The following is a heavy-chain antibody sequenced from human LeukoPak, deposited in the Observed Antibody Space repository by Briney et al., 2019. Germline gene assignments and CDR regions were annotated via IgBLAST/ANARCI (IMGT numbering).Heavy chain of an antibody. CDR1: GGSMSNYY. Sequence: PSETLSLTCTVSGGSMSNYYWNWIRKPAGKGLEWIGRVYTSGTTYSKPSLKSRVTMSVDTSKNQFSLNLTSVTAADTGMYYCAGAVTVSRFDYWGQGAVVTVSS. V-gene: IGHV4-4*07. J-gene: IGHJ4*02. D-gene: IGHD4-17*01. CDR3: AGAVTVSRFDY. CDR2: VYTSGTT.